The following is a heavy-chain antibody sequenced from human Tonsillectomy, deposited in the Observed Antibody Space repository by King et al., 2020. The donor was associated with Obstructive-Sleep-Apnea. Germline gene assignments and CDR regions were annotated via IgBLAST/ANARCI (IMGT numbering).Heavy chain of an antibody. Sequence: VQLVESGGGLVQPGRSLRLSCAASGFTFDDYAMHWVRQAPGKGLEWVSHISWNSGSIGYADSVKGRFTISRDNAKNSVYLQMKSLRVEDTALYYCAKDIDDYGDYSGGLYGLDVWGQGTTVTVSS. CDR3: AKDIDDYGDYSGGLYGLDV. V-gene: IGHV3-9*01. J-gene: IGHJ6*02. CDR2: ISWNSGSI. D-gene: IGHD4-17*01. CDR1: GFTFDDYA.